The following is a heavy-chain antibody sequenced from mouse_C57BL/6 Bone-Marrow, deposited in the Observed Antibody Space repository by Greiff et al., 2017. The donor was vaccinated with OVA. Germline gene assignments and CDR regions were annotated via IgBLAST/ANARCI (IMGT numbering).Heavy chain of an antibody. V-gene: IGHV1-19*01. J-gene: IGHJ1*03. D-gene: IGHD4-1*01. CDR3: ARSPNWAYWYFDV. CDR1: GYTFTDYY. Sequence: VQLKESGPVLVKPGASVKMSCKASGYTFTDYYMNWVKQSHGKSLEWIGVINPYNGGTSYNQKFKGKATLTADKSSSTAYMELRSLTSEDSAVYFCARSPNWAYWYFDVWGTGTTVTVSS. CDR2: INPYNGGT.